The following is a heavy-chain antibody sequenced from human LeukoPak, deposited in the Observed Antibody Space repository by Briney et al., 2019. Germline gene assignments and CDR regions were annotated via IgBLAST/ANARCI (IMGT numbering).Heavy chain of an antibody. Sequence: ASVKVSCKASGYTFTSYDINWVRQATGQGLEWKGWMNPNSGNTGYAQKFQGRVTMTRNTSISTAYMELSSLRSEDTAVYYCAREFSGYSSSGFVYWGQGTLVTVSS. CDR3: AREFSGYSSSGFVY. J-gene: IGHJ4*02. CDR2: MNPNSGNT. CDR1: GYTFTSYD. V-gene: IGHV1-8*01. D-gene: IGHD6-13*01.